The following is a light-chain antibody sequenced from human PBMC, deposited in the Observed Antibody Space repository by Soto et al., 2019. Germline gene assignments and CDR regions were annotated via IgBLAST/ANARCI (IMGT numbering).Light chain of an antibody. J-gene: IGKJ1*01. V-gene: IGKV1-9*01. CDR2: AAS. Sequence: DIQLTQSPSYLSASVGDRVTITCRASQGISSYLAWYQQEPGKAPKLLIYAASTLHSGVPSRFSGSGSGTEFTLTITSLQPEDVATYFCQHLNGYPRTFGQGTKVEIK. CDR1: QGISSY. CDR3: QHLNGYPRT.